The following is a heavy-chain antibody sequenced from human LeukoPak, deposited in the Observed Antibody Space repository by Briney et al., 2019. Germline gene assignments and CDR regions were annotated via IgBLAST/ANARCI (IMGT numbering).Heavy chain of an antibody. Sequence: ASVKVSCKASGYTFTGYYMHWVRQAPGQGLEWMGWINPNSGGTNYAQKFQGRVTMTRDTSISTAYMELSRLRSDDTAVYYCAGAVGVPPYYYDSSGHDYWGQGTLVTVSS. CDR1: GYTFTGYY. V-gene: IGHV1-2*02. D-gene: IGHD3-22*01. CDR2: INPNSGGT. J-gene: IGHJ4*02. CDR3: AGAVGVPPYYYDSSGHDY.